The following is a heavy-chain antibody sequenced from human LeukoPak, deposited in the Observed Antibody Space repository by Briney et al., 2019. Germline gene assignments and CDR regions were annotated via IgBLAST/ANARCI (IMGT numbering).Heavy chain of an antibody. J-gene: IGHJ4*02. D-gene: IGHD3-16*01. CDR3: ARDKQHSYGRYFDH. CDR1: GDSISTYH. Sequence: SETLSLTCTVSGDSISTYHWNWIRKPPGKGLEWIGYMQSNGSSKYNPSLRSRVTIFIDTSKSQVALILSSVTAADTAVYYCARDKQHSYGRYFDHWGQGALVTVSS. CDR2: MQSNGSS. V-gene: IGHV4-59*01.